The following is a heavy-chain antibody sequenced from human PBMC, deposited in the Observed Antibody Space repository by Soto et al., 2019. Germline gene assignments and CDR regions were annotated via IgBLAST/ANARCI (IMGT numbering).Heavy chain of an antibody. CDR3: AIVDYLWGSYRLSWFDP. CDR2: IYYSGNT. D-gene: IGHD3-16*02. CDR1: GGSITTTTYY. J-gene: IGHJ5*02. V-gene: IGHV4-39*01. Sequence: SETLSLTCTVSGGSITTTTYYGGWIRQPPGKGLEWIGSIYYSGNTYYNPSLKTRVTISVDTSKSKFSLKLSSVTAADTAVYYCAIVDYLWGSYRLSWFDPWGQGILVTVSS.